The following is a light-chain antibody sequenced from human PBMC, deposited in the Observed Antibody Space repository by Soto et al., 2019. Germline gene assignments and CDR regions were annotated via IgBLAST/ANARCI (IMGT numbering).Light chain of an antibody. CDR1: SSDIGGYNS. CDR2: DVT. CDR3: SSYAGSYTLYV. V-gene: IGLV2-8*01. J-gene: IGLJ1*01. Sequence: QSALAQSPSASGSPGQSVTISCTGTSSDIGGYNSVSWYQQHPGKAPKVMIYDVTKRPSGVPDRFSGSKSGNTASLTVSALQAEDEADYYCSSYAGSYTLYVFGTGTKVTVL.